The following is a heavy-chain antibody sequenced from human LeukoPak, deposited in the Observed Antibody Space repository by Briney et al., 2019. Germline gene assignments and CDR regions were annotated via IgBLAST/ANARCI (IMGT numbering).Heavy chain of an antibody. CDR3: ARDWYSSGWAYYYYYYMDV. Sequence: PSETLSLTCSVSGGSISSYYWSWIRQPPGKGLEWVSYISSSGSTIYYADSVKGRFTISRDNAKNSLYLQMNSLRAEDTAVYYCARDWYSSGWAYYYYYYMDVWGKGTTVTVSS. D-gene: IGHD6-19*01. CDR1: GGSISSYY. V-gene: IGHV3-11*04. CDR2: ISSSGSTI. J-gene: IGHJ6*03.